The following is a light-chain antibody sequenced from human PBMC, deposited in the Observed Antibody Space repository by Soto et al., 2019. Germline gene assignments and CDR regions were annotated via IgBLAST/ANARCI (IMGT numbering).Light chain of an antibody. CDR1: QHINSL. CDR2: DAS. J-gene: IGKJ1*01. V-gene: IGKV1-5*01. CDR3: QLYSTCST. Sequence: DIQMTQSPSTLSASVGDRVTITCQASQHINSLLAWYQQIPGRAPHLLIYDASKLENGVPSRFCGCESGTEFPLTITRLHPDDSATYYCQLYSTCSTFGQGT.